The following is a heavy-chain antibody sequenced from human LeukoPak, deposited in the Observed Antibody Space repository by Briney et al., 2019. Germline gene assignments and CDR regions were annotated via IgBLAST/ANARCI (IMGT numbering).Heavy chain of an antibody. D-gene: IGHD3-22*01. CDR1: GFTFSSYS. V-gene: IGHV3-21*01. CDR3: ARDLDSSGYYGNGDPFDY. Sequence: GGSLRLSCAASGFTFSSYSMNWVRQAPGKGLEWVSAISGSGGSTYYADSVKGRFTISRDNAKNSLYLQMNSLRAEDTAVYYCARDLDSSGYYGNGDPFDYWGQGTLVTVSS. J-gene: IGHJ4*02. CDR2: ISGSGGST.